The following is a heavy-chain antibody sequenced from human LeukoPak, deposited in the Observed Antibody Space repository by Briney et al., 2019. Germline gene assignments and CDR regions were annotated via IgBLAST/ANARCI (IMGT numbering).Heavy chain of an antibody. Sequence: PGRSLRLSCAASGFTFSSYAMHWVRQAPGKGLEWVAVISYDGSNKYYADSVKGRFTISRDNSKNTLYLRMNSLRAEDTAVYYCARDTRGDYYFDYWGQGTLVTVSS. J-gene: IGHJ4*02. D-gene: IGHD2-21*02. CDR3: ARDTRGDYYFDY. CDR2: ISYDGSNK. V-gene: IGHV3-30-3*01. CDR1: GFTFSSYA.